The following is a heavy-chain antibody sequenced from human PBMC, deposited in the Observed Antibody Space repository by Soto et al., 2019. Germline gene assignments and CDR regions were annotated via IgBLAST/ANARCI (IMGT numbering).Heavy chain of an antibody. CDR3: ASRPFYYYGLDV. CDR1: GGSITTAGYS. J-gene: IGHJ6*02. Sequence: KPSETLSLTCTVSGGSITTAGYSWSWIRQPPGKALEWIGHVYHTGNAYPKPSLKSRVTISLDRSKNQLSLKMTSVTAADTALYYCASRPFYYYGLDVWGQGTTVTVSS. CDR2: VYHTGNA. V-gene: IGHV4-30-2*01.